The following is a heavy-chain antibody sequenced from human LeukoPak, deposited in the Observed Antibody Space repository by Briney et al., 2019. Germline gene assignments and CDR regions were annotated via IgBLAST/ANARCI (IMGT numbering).Heavy chain of an antibody. D-gene: IGHD2-15*01. CDR3: ASGQEIVQPDF. Sequence: ASVNVSCKASAFTFIGYYLHWVRQAPGQGLEWMGWINRNNGGTNYAQKFQGRVTMTRDTSINTAYMELSRLRFDDAAVYYCASGQEIVQPDFWGQGSLVTVSS. J-gene: IGHJ4*02. V-gene: IGHV1-2*02. CDR1: AFTFIGYY. CDR2: INRNNGGT.